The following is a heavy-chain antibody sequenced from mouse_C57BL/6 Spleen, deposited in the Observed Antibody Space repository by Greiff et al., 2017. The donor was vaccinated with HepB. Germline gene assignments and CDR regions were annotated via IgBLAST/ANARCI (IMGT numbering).Heavy chain of an antibody. CDR3: ARLPYDYEMDY. D-gene: IGHD2-4*01. CDR1: GYAFSSYW. J-gene: IGHJ4*01. V-gene: IGHV1-80*01. CDR2: IYPGDGDT. Sequence: QVQLKESGAELVKPGASVKISCKASGYAFSSYWMNWVKQRPGKGLEWIGQIYPGDGDTNYNGKFKGKATLTADKSSSTAYMQLSSLTSEDSAVYFCARLPYDYEMDYWGQGTSVTVSS.